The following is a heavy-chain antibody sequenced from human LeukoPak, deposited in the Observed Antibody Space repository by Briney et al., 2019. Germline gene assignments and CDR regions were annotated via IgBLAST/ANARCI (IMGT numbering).Heavy chain of an antibody. CDR1: GYSFTSFD. Sequence: ASVKVSCKTSGYSFTSFDVNWVRRATGQGLEWMGWMNPNSGNTGYAQRFLGRVTMTRGTSISTAYMELSNLTSDDTAVYYCARGTPYCSSASCYNYWGQGTLLTVSS. J-gene: IGHJ4*02. CDR3: ARGTPYCSSASCYNY. CDR2: MNPNSGNT. D-gene: IGHD2-2*02. V-gene: IGHV1-8*01.